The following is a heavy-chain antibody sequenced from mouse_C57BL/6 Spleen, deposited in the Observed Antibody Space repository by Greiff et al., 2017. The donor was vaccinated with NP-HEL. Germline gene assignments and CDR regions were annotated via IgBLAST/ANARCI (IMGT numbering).Heavy chain of an antibody. CDR2: IDPENGDT. D-gene: IGHD2-1*01. V-gene: IGHV14-4*01. Sequence: EVQLQQSGAELVRPGASVKLSCTASGFNIKDDYMHWVKQRPEQGLEWIGWIDPENGDTEYASKFQGKATITADTSSNTAYLQLSSLTSEDTAVYYCTTGGNYGAMDDWGQGTSVTVSS. CDR3: TTGGNYGAMDD. CDR1: GFNIKDDY. J-gene: IGHJ4*01.